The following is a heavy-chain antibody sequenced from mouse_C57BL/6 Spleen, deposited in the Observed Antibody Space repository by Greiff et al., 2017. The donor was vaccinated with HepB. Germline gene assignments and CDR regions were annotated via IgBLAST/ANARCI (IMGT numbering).Heavy chain of an antibody. CDR1: GYTFTSYW. D-gene: IGHD2-3*01. V-gene: IGHV1-64*01. Sequence: QVQLQQPGAELVKPGPSVKLSCKASGYTFTSYWMHWVKQRPGQGLEWIGMIHPNSGSTNYNEKFKSKATLTVDKSSSTAYMQLSSLTSEDSAVYYCARLGDGYYDAMDYWGQGTSVTVSS. CDR3: ARLGDGYYDAMDY. CDR2: IHPNSGST. J-gene: IGHJ4*01.